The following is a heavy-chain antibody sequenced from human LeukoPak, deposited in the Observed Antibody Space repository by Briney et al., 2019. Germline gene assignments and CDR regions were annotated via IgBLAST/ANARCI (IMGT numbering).Heavy chain of an antibody. CDR3: AANTHSGY. J-gene: IGHJ4*02. CDR1: GVTFSSSW. Sequence: GGSPRLSCAASGVTFSSSWMKWVRQAPGKGLESVAVIKEDGSEKIYVDSVKGRFAISRDNAKNSLYLQMNNVRAEDTAVYFCAANTHSGYWGQGALVTVSS. D-gene: IGHD3-16*01. CDR2: IKEDGSEK. V-gene: IGHV3-7*05.